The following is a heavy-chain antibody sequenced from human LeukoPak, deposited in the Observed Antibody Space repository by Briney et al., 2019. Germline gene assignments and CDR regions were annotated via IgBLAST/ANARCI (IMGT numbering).Heavy chain of an antibody. J-gene: IGHJ3*02. CDR2: IFYSGST. Sequence: SETLSLTCTVSDGSLSSHYWSWIRQPPGKGLEWIGYIFYSGSTSYNSSLKSRVTISVDTSKNQFSLKLSSVTAADTAVYYCARGGYYDRSGNSYKFGFDMWGQGTMVTVSS. CDR3: ARGGYYDRSGNSYKFGFDM. CDR1: DGSLSSHY. D-gene: IGHD3-22*01. V-gene: IGHV4-59*11.